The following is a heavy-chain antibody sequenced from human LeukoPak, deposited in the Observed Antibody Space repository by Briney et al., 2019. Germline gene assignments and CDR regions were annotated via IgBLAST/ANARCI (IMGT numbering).Heavy chain of an antibody. Sequence: GGSLRLSCAASGFTFTIYAMSWVRQAPGKGLEWVSAINRDGDDIYYAVSVKGRFTISRDNSKNTLYLQMNSLRAEDTAVYYCAKAGASGYYYYMDVWGKGTTVTVSS. D-gene: IGHD4/OR15-4a*01. CDR1: GFTFTIYA. CDR2: INRDGDDI. J-gene: IGHJ6*03. V-gene: IGHV3-23*01. CDR3: AKAGASGYYYYMDV.